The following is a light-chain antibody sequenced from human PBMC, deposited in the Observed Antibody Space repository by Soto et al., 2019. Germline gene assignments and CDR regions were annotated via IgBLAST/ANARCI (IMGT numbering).Light chain of an antibody. CDR2: EVS. Sequence: QSALTQPASVSGSPGQSITISCTGTSSDVGGYNLVSWYQQHPGKAPKLMIYEVSKRPSGVSNRFSGSKSGNTASLTISGLQAEDEADYYCCSYAGRVFGGGTKVTVL. J-gene: IGLJ3*02. CDR3: CSYAGRV. CDR1: SSDVGGYNL. V-gene: IGLV2-23*02.